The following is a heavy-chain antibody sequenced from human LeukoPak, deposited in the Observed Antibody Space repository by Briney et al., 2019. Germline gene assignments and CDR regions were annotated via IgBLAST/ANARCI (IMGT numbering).Heavy chain of an antibody. CDR1: GFTFSSYA. D-gene: IGHD3-22*01. CDR3: AKASEHYYYDSSGYRWTDYFDY. Sequence: PGGSLRLSCAASGFTFSSYAMSWVRQAPGKGLEWVSAISGSGGSTYYADSVKGRFTISRDNSKNTLYLQMNSLRAEDTAVYYCAKASEHYYYDSSGYRWTDYFDYWGQGTLVTVSS. J-gene: IGHJ4*02. V-gene: IGHV3-23*01. CDR2: ISGSGGST.